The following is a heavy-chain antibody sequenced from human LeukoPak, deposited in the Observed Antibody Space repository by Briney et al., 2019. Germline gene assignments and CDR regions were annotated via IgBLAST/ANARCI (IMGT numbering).Heavy chain of an antibody. J-gene: IGHJ4*02. V-gene: IGHV3-7*03. CDR3: AREEAYSSGLNFDY. CDR1: GFTFSSYW. CDR2: IKQDGSEK. Sequence: GGSLRLSCAASGFTFSSYWMSWVRQAPGKGLEWVANIKQDGSEKYYVDSVKGRFTISRDNAKNSLYLQMNSLRAEDTAVYYCAREEAYSSGLNFDYWGQGTLVTVPS. D-gene: IGHD6-19*01.